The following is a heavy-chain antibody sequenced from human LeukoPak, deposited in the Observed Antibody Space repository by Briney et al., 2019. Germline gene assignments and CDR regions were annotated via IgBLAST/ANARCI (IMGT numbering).Heavy chain of an antibody. D-gene: IGHD5-12*01. J-gene: IGHJ4*02. Sequence: PGGSLRLSCAASGFTFSSYGMHWVRQAPGKGLEWVAVISYDGSNKYYADSVKGRFTISRDNSKNTLYLQMNSLRAEDTAVYYRAKGSATIHWGQGTLVTVSS. CDR1: GFTFSSYG. CDR2: ISYDGSNK. CDR3: AKGSATIH. V-gene: IGHV3-30*18.